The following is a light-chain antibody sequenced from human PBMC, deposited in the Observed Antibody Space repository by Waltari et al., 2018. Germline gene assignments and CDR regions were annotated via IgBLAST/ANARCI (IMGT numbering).Light chain of an antibody. CDR1: SNDVGAPNL. V-gene: IGLV2-14*03. Sequence: QSALTQPASVSASPGQSITISCTGTSNDVGAPNLVSWYQQHPGRAPQLMIYDVTERPSGISYRFSGSKSANTASLTISGLLPEDEAIYYCSSFTDTHTLLFGGGTTVTVL. J-gene: IGLJ2*01. CDR2: DVT. CDR3: SSFTDTHTLL.